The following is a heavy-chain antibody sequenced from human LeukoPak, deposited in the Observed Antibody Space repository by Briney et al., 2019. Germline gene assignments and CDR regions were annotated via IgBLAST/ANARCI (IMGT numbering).Heavy chain of an antibody. CDR3: AREGIAKYYGSGTGAFDI. CDR1: GFTFSSYE. D-gene: IGHD3-10*01. CDR2: ISSSGSTI. Sequence: HPGGSLRLSCAASGFTFSSYEMNWVRQAPGKGLEWVSYISSSGSTIYYADSVKGRFTISRDNAKNSLYLQMNSLRAEDTAVYYCAREGIAKYYGSGTGAFDIWGQGTMVTVSS. V-gene: IGHV3-48*03. J-gene: IGHJ3*02.